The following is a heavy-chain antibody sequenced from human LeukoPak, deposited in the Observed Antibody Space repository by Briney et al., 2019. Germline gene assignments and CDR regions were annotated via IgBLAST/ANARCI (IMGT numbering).Heavy chain of an antibody. CDR1: GYTFTSYG. D-gene: IGHD6-19*01. J-gene: IGHJ5*02. V-gene: IGHV1-18*01. CDR2: ISAYNGNT. Sequence: ASVKVSCKASGYTFTSYGISWVRQAPGQGLEWMGWISAYNGNTNYAQKLQGRVTMTTDTSTSTAYMELRSLRSDDTAVYYCARVGRLDSSGWYTDQNNWFDPWGQGTLVTVSS. CDR3: ARVGRLDSSGWYTDQNNWFDP.